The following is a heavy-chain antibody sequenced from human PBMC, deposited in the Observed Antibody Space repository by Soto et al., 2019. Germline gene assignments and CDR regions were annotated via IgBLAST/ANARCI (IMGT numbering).Heavy chain of an antibody. CDR3: ARPIVGARSDRWFDP. D-gene: IGHD1-26*01. CDR1: GGSFSGYY. J-gene: IGHJ5*02. CDR2: INHSGST. V-gene: IGHV4-34*01. Sequence: SETLSLTCAVYGGSFSGYYWSWIRQPPGKGLEWIGEINHSGSTNYNPSLKSRVTISVDTSKDQFSLKLSSVTAADTAVYYCARPIVGARSDRWFDPWGQGTLVTVSS.